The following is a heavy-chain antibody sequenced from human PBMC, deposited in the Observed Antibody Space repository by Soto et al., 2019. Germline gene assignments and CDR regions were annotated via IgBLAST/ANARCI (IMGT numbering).Heavy chain of an antibody. J-gene: IGHJ4*01. D-gene: IGHD3-3*01. Sequence: TARYLRLSFAAAGFTFSSYWMNWVSQPPGEGLELVASIKPDGTEKYYVDFVKGRFTISRDNDEDSLYLQMNTLRAEDTAVYYCARERQLHYDFWLGYSYYFDYGGHGTVLNVSS. CDR2: IKPDGTEK. V-gene: IGHV3-7*03. CDR3: ARERQLHYDFWLGYSYYFDY. CDR1: GFTFSSYW.